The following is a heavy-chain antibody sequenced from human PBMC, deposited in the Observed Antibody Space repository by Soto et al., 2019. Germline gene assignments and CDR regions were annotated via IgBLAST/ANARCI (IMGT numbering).Heavy chain of an antibody. Sequence: QVQLQESGPGLVKPSVTLSLTCAVSGGSISSSNWWSWVRQPPGKGLEWIGEIYHSGSTNYNPSLESGVTISVDNSKNQFSLKMSSVTAADTAVYYCARDETFIAVARAFDIWGQGTMVTVSS. CDR3: ARDETFIAVARAFDI. V-gene: IGHV4-4*02. J-gene: IGHJ3*02. CDR2: IYHSGST. CDR1: GGSISSSNW. D-gene: IGHD6-19*01.